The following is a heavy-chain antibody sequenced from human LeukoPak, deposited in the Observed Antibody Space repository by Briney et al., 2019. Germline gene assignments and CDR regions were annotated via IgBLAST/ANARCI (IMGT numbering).Heavy chain of an antibody. Sequence: SGPPLMRPTQTLTLTCTLSGISLNTPGAHVGWVRQPPGKTLEWLTDIGSDDKDFYSSSLRTRVTITKDTSKNQVVLSIITIDPVDTATYHCSYGGGEQWGQGTLVTVAS. V-gene: IGHV2-5*02. CDR2: IGSDDKD. J-gene: IGHJ4*02. CDR1: GISLNTPGAH. CDR3: SYGGGEQ. D-gene: IGHD3-16*01.